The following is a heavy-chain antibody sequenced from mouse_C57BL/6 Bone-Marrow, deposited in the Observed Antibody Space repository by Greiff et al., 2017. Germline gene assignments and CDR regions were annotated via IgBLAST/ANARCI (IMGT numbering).Heavy chain of an antibody. D-gene: IGHD1-1*01. CDR2: IYPGGGYT. J-gene: IGHJ4*01. V-gene: IGHV1-63*01. Sequence: QVQLQQSGAELVRPGTSVKMSCKASGYTFTNYWIGWAKQRPGHGLEWIGYIYPGGGYTNYNEKFKGKATMTADKSSSTAYMQFSSLTSEDAAIYYGGRYNGSSPYAMDYGGQGTSVTVTA. CDR3: GRYNGSSPYAMDY. CDR1: GYTFTNYW.